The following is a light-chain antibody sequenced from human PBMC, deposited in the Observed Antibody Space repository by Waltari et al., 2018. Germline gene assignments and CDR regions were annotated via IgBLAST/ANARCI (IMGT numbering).Light chain of an antibody. Sequence: QSALTQPAPVSGSPGQSVTIPCVGSTSDVGAHKLVSWYPQHPSEVPQLLISDVNNRPSGFSNRFSGSKSGNTASLTISGLQPEDDSYYYCSSYTSSSTLVFGGGTKLTVL. CDR3: SSYTSSSTLV. V-gene: IGLV2-14*03. CDR2: DVN. CDR1: TSDVGAHKL. J-gene: IGLJ2*01.